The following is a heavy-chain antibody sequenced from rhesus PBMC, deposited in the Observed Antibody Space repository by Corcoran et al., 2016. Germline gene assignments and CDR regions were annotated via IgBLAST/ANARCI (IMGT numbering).Heavy chain of an antibody. CDR3: AKDFEVFTALDS. J-gene: IGHJ4*01. CDR1: GFTFSSYG. D-gene: IGHD2-27*01. V-gene: IGHV3S5*01. Sequence: EVQLVETGGGLVQPGGSLKLSCAASGFTFSSYGMSWVRQAPGKGLEWVSAINSGAGNTYYADSVKCRFTISRDNSKNTRSLQMNSLRAEDTAVYYCAKDFEVFTALDSWGQGVLVTVSS. CDR2: INSGAGNT.